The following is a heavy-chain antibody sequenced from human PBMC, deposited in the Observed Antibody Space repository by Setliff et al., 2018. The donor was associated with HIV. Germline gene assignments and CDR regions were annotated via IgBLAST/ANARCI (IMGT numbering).Heavy chain of an antibody. V-gene: IGHV1-18*01. Sequence: ASVKVSCKTSGDSFTSYGFSWVRQAPGQGLEWMGWISAYNDNTNYAQKLQGRVTMTTDTSTSTAYMELRSLRSDDTAVYYCARDKAYYYDSSGSYDAFDIWGQGTMVTVSS. J-gene: IGHJ3*02. CDR1: GDSFTSYG. D-gene: IGHD3-22*01. CDR2: ISAYNDNT. CDR3: ARDKAYYYDSSGSYDAFDI.